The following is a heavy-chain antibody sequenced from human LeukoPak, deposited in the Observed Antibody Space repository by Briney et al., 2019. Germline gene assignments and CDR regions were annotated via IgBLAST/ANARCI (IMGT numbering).Heavy chain of an antibody. D-gene: IGHD5-24*01. CDR1: GYTFTSYG. J-gene: IGHJ5*02. CDR2: ISAYNGNT. Sequence: ASVKVSCQASGYTFTSYGISWVRQAPGQGLEWMGWISAYNGNTNYAQKLQGRVTMTTDTSTRTAYMELRSPRSDDTAVYCCARDFPIRGDWFDPWGQGTLVTVSS. V-gene: IGHV1-18*01. CDR3: ARDFPIRGDWFDP.